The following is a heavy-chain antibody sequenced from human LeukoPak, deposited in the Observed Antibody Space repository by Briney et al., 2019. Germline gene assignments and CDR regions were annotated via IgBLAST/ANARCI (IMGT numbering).Heavy chain of an antibody. Sequence: ASVKVSCKASGYTFTSYDINWVRQATGQGLEWMGWMNPNSGNTGYAQKFQGRVTMTRNTSISTAYMELSSLRSEDTAVYYCARGRGSSLGTGMDVWGQGTTVTVYS. D-gene: IGHD1-26*01. V-gene: IGHV1-8*01. CDR1: GYTFTSYD. J-gene: IGHJ6*02. CDR2: MNPNSGNT. CDR3: ARGRGSSLGTGMDV.